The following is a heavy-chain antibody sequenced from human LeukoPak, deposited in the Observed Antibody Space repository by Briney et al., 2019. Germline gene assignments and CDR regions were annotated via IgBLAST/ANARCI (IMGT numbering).Heavy chain of an antibody. J-gene: IGHJ5*02. CDR1: GGSISSYY. V-gene: IGHV4-59*08. D-gene: IGHD1-26*01. CDR2: IYYSGST. CDR3: ARWGGGP. Sequence: PSETLSLTCTVSGGSISSYYWSWIRQPPGKGLEWIGCIYYSGSTNYNPSLKSRVTISVDTSKNQFSLKLSSVTAADTAVYYCARWGGGPWGQGTLVTVSS.